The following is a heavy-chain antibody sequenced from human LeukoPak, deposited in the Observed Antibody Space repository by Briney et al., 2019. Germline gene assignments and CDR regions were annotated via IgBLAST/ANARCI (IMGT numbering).Heavy chain of an antibody. Sequence: SETLSLTCTVSGGSISSYYWSWIRQPPGKGLEWIGYIYYSGSTNYNPSLKSRVTISVDTSRNQFSLKLSSVTAADTAVYYCARKTTGTMSPYFDYWGQGTQVTVSS. D-gene: IGHD1-1*01. V-gene: IGHV4-59*01. J-gene: IGHJ4*02. CDR3: ARKTTGTMSPYFDY. CDR2: IYYSGST. CDR1: GGSISSYY.